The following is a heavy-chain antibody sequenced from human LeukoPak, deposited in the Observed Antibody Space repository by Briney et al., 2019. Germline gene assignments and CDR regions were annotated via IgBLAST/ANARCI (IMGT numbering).Heavy chain of an antibody. Sequence: RRASVKVSCKASGYTFTGYYMHWVRQAPGQGLEWMGRINPNSGGTNYAQKFQGRVTMTRDTSISTAYMELSRLRSDDTAVYYCARETDYYDSRIVRDPVAFDIWGQGTMVTVSS. V-gene: IGHV1-2*06. D-gene: IGHD3-22*01. CDR2: INPNSGGT. CDR1: GYTFTGYY. CDR3: ARETDYYDSRIVRDPVAFDI. J-gene: IGHJ3*02.